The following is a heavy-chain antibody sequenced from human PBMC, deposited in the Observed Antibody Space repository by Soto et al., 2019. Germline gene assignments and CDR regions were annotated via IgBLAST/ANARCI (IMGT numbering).Heavy chain of an antibody. J-gene: IGHJ5*02. CDR2: IIPIFGTA. CDR3: ASLPPRWVPWFAP. CDR1: GGTFSSYA. Sequence: SVKVSCKASGGTFSSYAISLVRQAPGQGLEWMGGIIPIFGTANYAQKFQGRVTITADESTSTAYMELSSLRSEDTAVYYCASLPPRWVPWFAPWGQGTLVTVSS. D-gene: IGHD1-26*01. V-gene: IGHV1-69*13.